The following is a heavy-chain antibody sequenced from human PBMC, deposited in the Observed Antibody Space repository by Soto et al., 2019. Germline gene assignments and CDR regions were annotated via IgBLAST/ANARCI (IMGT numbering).Heavy chain of an antibody. J-gene: IGHJ4*02. CDR3: TRAESPAVAYFFDY. V-gene: IGHV3-49*04. D-gene: IGHD2-15*01. Sequence: PGGSLRLSCTVSGFTVGNYAINWVRQAPGKGLEWVGLIRNQTYSGTTEYAASMNGRFTISRDDSNSIAYLQMNSLQSEDSAVYYCTRAESPAVAYFFDYWGQGTLVTVSS. CDR1: GFTVGNYA. CDR2: IRNQTYSGTT.